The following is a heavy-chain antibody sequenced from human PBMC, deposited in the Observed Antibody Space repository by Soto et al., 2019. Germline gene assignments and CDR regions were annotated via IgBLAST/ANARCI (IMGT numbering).Heavy chain of an antibody. D-gene: IGHD6-19*01. CDR2: IYYSGST. CDR3: ARHKIAVAGTWLDY. Sequence: PSENLSLTCAVSGGSISSSSYYWSWIRQPPGKGLEWIGSIYYSGSTYYNPTLKSRVTISVDTSKNQFSLKLSSVTAADTAVYYCARHKIAVAGTWLDYWGQGNMVTVYS. CDR1: GGSISSSSYY. J-gene: IGHJ4*02. V-gene: IGHV4-39*01.